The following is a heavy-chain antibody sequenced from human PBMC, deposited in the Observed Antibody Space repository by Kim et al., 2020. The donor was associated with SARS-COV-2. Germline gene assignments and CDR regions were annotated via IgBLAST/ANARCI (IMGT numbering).Heavy chain of an antibody. V-gene: IGHV4-34*01. Sequence: SETLSLTCAVYGGSFSGYYWSWIRQPPGKGLEWIGEINHSGSTNYNPSLKSRVTISVDTSKNQFSLKLSSVTAADTAVYYCARSENYVGAFDIWGQGTMV. CDR1: GGSFSGYY. CDR2: INHSGST. D-gene: IGHD3-10*02. J-gene: IGHJ3*02. CDR3: ARSENYVGAFDI.